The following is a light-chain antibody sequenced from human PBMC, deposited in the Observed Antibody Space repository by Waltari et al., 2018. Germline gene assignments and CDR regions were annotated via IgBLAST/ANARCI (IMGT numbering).Light chain of an antibody. CDR2: TAS. V-gene: IGKV1-12*02. CDR1: KGISSW. CDR3: QQTNSLPST. Sequence: DIQMTPSPSSVSASVGDRVTITCRPSKGISSWLAWFQQKPGKAPKLLIYTASTLQSGVPSRFSGSGSGTDFTLTISSLQPEDSATYYCQQTNSLPSTFGGGTKVEI. J-gene: IGKJ4*01.